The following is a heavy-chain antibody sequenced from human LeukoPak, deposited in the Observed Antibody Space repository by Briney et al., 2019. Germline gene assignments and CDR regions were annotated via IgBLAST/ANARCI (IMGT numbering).Heavy chain of an antibody. V-gene: IGHV4-59*01. CDR3: ARVVGDSSSWKYYYYGMDV. Sequence: PSETLSLTCTVSGGSISSYYWSWIRQPPWKGLEWIGYIYYSGSTNYNPSLKSRVTISVDTSKNQFSLKLSSVTAADTAVYYCARVVGDSSSWKYYYYGMDVWGQGTTVTVSS. CDR1: GGSISSYY. CDR2: IYYSGST. D-gene: IGHD6-13*01. J-gene: IGHJ6*02.